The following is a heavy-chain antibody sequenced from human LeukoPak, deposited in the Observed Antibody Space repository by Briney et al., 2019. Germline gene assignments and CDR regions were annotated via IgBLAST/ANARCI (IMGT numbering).Heavy chain of an antibody. J-gene: IGHJ5*02. Sequence: GESLKISCKGSGYSFTSYWISWVRQMPGKGLEWMGRIDPSDSYINYSPSFQGHVAISADKSISTAYLQWSSLKASDTAMYYCAGMVRGWSWFDPWGQGTLVTVSS. CDR1: GYSFTSYW. D-gene: IGHD3-10*01. CDR2: IDPSDSYI. CDR3: AGMVRGWSWFDP. V-gene: IGHV5-10-1*01.